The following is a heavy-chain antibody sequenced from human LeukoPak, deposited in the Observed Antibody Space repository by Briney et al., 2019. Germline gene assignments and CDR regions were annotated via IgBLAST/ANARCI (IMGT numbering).Heavy chain of an antibody. CDR3: ANFEWEPSYYFDY. D-gene: IGHD1-26*01. CDR1: GFTFSSYG. V-gene: IGHV3-30*18. J-gene: IGHJ4*02. Sequence: GGSLRLSCAASGFTFSSYGMHWVRQAPGKGLEWVAVISYDGSNKYYADSVKGRFTISRDNSKNTLYLQMNGLRAEDTAVYYCANFEWEPSYYFDYWGQGTLVTVSS. CDR2: ISYDGSNK.